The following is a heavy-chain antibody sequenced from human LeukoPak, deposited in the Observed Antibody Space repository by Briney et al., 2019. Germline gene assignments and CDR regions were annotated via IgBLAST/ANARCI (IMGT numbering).Heavy chain of an antibody. CDR3: AKEGPYYYDSSGYYPF. J-gene: IGHJ3*01. CDR1: GFTFSSYA. CDR2: ISGSGGST. D-gene: IGHD3-22*01. V-gene: IGHV3-23*01. Sequence: GGSLRLSCAASGFTFSSYAMSWVRQAPGKGLEWVSAISGSGGSTYYADSVKGRFTISRDNSKNTLYLQMNSLRAEDTAVYYCAKEGPYYYDSSGYYPFWGQGTMVTVSS.